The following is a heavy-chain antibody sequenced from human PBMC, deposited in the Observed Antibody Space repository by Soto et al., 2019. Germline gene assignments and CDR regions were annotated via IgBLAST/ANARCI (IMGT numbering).Heavy chain of an antibody. V-gene: IGHV1-69*01. J-gene: IGHJ4*02. D-gene: IGHD4-4*01. CDR1: GGSFSDSA. CDR3: ARGGIVAVPAALSSYDDYTHYRFDS. CDR2: IIPMFAAT. Sequence: QVQVAQSGAEVRSPGSSVKVSCRASGGSFSDSAFSWLRQAPGQGLGWVGGIIPMFAATKSAQRFQGRVTITAYASTRTVYLAFSSLISDDSAVYFCARGGIVAVPAALSSYDDYTHYRFDSWGQGTLVSVS.